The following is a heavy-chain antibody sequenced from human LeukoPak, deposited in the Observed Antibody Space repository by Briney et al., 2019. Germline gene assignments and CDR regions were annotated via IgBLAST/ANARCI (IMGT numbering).Heavy chain of an antibody. D-gene: IGHD3-22*01. V-gene: IGHV3-48*01. J-gene: IGHJ4*02. CDR2: ISSSSSTI. CDR3: AKGGPSWENYYDSSGYYYDTDY. CDR1: GFTFSSYS. Sequence: GGSLRLSCAASGFTFSSYSMNWVRQAPGKGLEWVSYISSSSSTIYYADSVKGRFTISRDNSKNTLYLQMNSLRAEDTAVYYCAKGGPSWENYYDSSGYYYDTDYWGQGTLVTVSS.